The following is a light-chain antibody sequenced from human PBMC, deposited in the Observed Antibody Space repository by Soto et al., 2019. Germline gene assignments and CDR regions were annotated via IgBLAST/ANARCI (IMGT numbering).Light chain of an antibody. CDR3: QQYNNWPQT. Sequence: EIVMTQSPATLSVSPGERATLSCRASQSVSGNLAWYQQKPGQAPRLLIYGASTRATGITVRFSGSGSGTEFTLTIGSLQSEDFAVYYCQQYNNWPQTFGQGTKVEIK. CDR1: QSVSGN. J-gene: IGKJ1*01. CDR2: GAS. V-gene: IGKV3-15*01.